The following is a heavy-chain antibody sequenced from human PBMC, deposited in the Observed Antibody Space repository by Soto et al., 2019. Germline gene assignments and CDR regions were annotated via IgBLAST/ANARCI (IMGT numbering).Heavy chain of an antibody. CDR1: GATFSRNT. J-gene: IGHJ6*02. V-gene: IGHV1-69*08. CDR2: IIPLFGIT. CDR3: ATEDGVRDSALIPAAIDAMDV. D-gene: IGHD2-2*02. Sequence: QVQLVQSGAEVEKPGSSVKVSCKASGATFSRNTITWVRQAPGQGLEWIGRIIPLFGITAFAQKFQDRVTITAEKSTTTAYMELSSLRSEDTAVYYCATEDGVRDSALIPAAIDAMDVWGQGTTVTVTS.